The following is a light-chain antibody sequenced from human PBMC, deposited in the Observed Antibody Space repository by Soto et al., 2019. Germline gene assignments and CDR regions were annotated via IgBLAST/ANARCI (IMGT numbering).Light chain of an antibody. Sequence: DIQMTQSPSTLSGSVGDRVTITCRASQTISSWLAWYQQKPGKAPKLLIYAASSLQSGVPSRFSGSGSGTDFTLTISSLQPEDFATYYCQQSYSSPGATFGGGTKVDIK. J-gene: IGKJ4*01. V-gene: IGKV1-39*01. CDR2: AAS. CDR1: QTISSW. CDR3: QQSYSSPGAT.